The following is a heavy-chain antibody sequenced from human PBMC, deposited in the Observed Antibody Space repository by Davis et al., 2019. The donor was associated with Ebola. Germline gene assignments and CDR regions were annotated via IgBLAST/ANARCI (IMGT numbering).Heavy chain of an antibody. V-gene: IGHV1-18*01. Sequence: ASVKVSCKASGYTLTSYGISWVRQAPGQGLEWMGWISAYNGNTNYAQKLQGRVTMTTDTSTSTAYMELRSLRSDDTAVYYCARGGLIAAAGSTFDYWGQGTLVTVSS. J-gene: IGHJ4*02. CDR3: ARGGLIAAAGSTFDY. CDR2: ISAYNGNT. D-gene: IGHD6-13*01. CDR1: GYTLTSYG.